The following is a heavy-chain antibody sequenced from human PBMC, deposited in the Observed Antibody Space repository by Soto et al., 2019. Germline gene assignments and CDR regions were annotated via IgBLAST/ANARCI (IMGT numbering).Heavy chain of an antibody. CDR3: ARDPGMVVGFGWFDP. V-gene: IGHV4-39*02. CDR2: IYYSGTT. J-gene: IGHJ5*02. CDR1: GDSITSNSYF. Sequence: SETLSLTCTVSGDSITSNSYFWAWIRQPPGKGLEWIGSIYYSGTTYYNPSLKSRVTISVDRSKNRFSLKLSSVTAADTAVYYCARDPGMVVGFGWFDPWGQGTLVTVS. D-gene: IGHD3-3*01.